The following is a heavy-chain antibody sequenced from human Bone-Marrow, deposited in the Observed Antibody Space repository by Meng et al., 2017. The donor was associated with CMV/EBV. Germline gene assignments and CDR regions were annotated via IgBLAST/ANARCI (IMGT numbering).Heavy chain of an antibody. J-gene: IGHJ6*02. D-gene: IGHD6-19*01. CDR2: IYYSGST. V-gene: IGHV4-39*01. CDR1: GGSMSSSSYY. Sequence: SETRSLTCTLPGGSMSSSSYYWGWIRQPPGKGLEWIGSIYYSGSTYYNPSLKSRVTISVDTSKNQFSLKLSSVTAADTAVYYCARQEPYSSGSSPSYYYYYGMDVWGQGTTVTVSS. CDR3: ARQEPYSSGSSPSYYYYYGMDV.